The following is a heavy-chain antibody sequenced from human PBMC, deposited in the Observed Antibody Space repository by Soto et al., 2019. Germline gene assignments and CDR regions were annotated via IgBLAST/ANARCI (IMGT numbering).Heavy chain of an antibody. CDR1: GGSISSYY. V-gene: IGHV4-59*01. Sequence: XDTLSLTCTVSGGSISSYYWSLIRQPPGKGLEWIGYIYYSGSTNYNPSLKSRVTISVDTSKNQFSLKLSSVTAADTAVYYCARVAVAGIPPSEFYGMDVWGQGTTVTVSS. D-gene: IGHD6-19*01. CDR3: ARVAVAGIPPSEFYGMDV. CDR2: IYYSGST. J-gene: IGHJ6*02.